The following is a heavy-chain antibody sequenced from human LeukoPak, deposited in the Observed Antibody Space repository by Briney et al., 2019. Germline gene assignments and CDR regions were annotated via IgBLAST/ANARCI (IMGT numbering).Heavy chain of an antibody. J-gene: IGHJ4*02. CDR2: IYSGGST. CDR3: ASGVTSALDY. Sequence: SAGSLRLSCAASGFTVSSNYMSWVRQAPGKGLEWVSLIYSGGSTYYADSVKGRFTISRDNSKNTLYLQMNSLRAEDTAVYYCASGVTSALDYWGQGTLVTVSS. D-gene: IGHD3-3*01. V-gene: IGHV3-53*01. CDR1: GFTVSSNY.